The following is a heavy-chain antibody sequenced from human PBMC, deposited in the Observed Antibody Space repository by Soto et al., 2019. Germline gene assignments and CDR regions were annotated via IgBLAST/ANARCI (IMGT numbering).Heavy chain of an antibody. CDR1: GGSISSYY. CDR3: ARQPYDSSGYYYLDY. J-gene: IGHJ4*02. Sequence: QVQLQESGPGLVKPSETLSLTCTVSGGSISSYYWSWIRQPPGKGLEWIGYIYYSGSTNYNPSLKSRVTIAVDTSKNHFSLKLSSVTAADTAVYYCARQPYDSSGYYYLDYWGQGTLVTVSS. CDR2: IYYSGST. D-gene: IGHD3-22*01. V-gene: IGHV4-59*08.